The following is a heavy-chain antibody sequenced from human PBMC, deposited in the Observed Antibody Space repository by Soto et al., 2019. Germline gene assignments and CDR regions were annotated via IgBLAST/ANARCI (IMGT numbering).Heavy chain of an antibody. J-gene: IGHJ6*02. CDR2: IHHSGSI. D-gene: IGHD2-21*02. CDR3: AREDDGGDTLDV. CDR1: GGSISSSSYY. Sequence: PSETLSLTCTVSGGSISSSSYYWGWIRQSPERGLEWIGYIHHSGSILYNPFLKSRVTISVDTSKNQFSLHLSSVTAADTAVYFCAREDDGGDTLDVWGQGTTVTVSS. V-gene: IGHV4-30-4*08.